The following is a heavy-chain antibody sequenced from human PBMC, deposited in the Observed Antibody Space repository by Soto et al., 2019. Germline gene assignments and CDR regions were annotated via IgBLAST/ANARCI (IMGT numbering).Heavy chain of an antibody. D-gene: IGHD6-13*01. CDR2: IYYSGST. CDR1: GGSISSSSYY. CDR3: VRQNIGSSWPFDY. J-gene: IGHJ4*02. V-gene: IGHV4-39*01. Sequence: QLQLQESGPGLVKPSETLSLTCTVSGGSISSSSYYWGWIRQPPGKGLEWIGSIYYSGSTYYNPSLKSRVTISVDTSKNQYSLKLSSVTAADTAVYYCVRQNIGSSWPFDYWGQGTLVTVSS.